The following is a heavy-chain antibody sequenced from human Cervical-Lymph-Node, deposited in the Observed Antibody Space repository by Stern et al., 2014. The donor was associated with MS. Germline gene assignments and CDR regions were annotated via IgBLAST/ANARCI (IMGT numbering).Heavy chain of an antibody. D-gene: IGHD2-15*01. J-gene: IGHJ6*02. CDR2: INPNSGGT. V-gene: IGHV1-2*06. CDR3: ARSNYCSGGSCYYYYGMDV. CDR1: GYTFTGYY. Sequence: VQLVESGAEVKKPGASVKVSCKASGYTFTGYYMHWVRQAHGQGLEWMGRINPNSGGTNYAQKFQGRVTMTRDTSISTAYMELSRLRSDDTAVYYCARSNYCSGGSCYYYYGMDVWGQGTTVTVSS.